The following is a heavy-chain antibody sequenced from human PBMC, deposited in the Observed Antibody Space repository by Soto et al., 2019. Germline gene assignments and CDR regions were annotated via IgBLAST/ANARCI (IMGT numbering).Heavy chain of an antibody. CDR3: AKDFQQYLVDSYFDY. CDR2: ISGSGDTT. CDR1: GFTFDNYA. V-gene: IGHV3-23*01. J-gene: IGHJ4*02. Sequence: EVQLLESGGGLVQPGGSLRLSCAASGFTFDNYAMSWVRQAPGKGLEWVSGISGSGDTTHYADSVKGRFTISRDNSKNTLYMQMNNLRAEDTAVYYCAKDFQQYLVDSYFDYWGQGTLVTVSS. D-gene: IGHD6-13*01.